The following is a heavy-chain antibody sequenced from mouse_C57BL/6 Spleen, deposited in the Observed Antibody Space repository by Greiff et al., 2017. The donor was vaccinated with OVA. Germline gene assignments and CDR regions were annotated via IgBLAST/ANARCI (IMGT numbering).Heavy chain of an antibody. D-gene: IGHD1-1*01. CDR1: GYTFTSYW. J-gene: IGHJ2*01. CDR3: ARDGITTVVADDY. CDR2: IDPSDSYT. Sequence: QVQLQQPGAELVRPGTSVKLSCTASGYTFTSYWMHWVKQRPGQGLEWIGVIDPSDSYTNYNQKFKGKATLTVDTSSSTAYMQLSSLTSEDSAVYYCARDGITTVVADDYWGQGTTLTVSS. V-gene: IGHV1-59*01.